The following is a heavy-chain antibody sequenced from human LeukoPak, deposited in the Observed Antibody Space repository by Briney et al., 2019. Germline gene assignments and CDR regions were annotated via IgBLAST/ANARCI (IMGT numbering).Heavy chain of an antibody. Sequence: GASVKVSCKASGYTFIAYYMFWVRQAPGQGLEWMGWINPNSGATGHAQKFQGRVTTTRDTSISTSYMEVTGLRSDDTAVYFCARDGYCRGSSCPFQHWGQGTMVTVSS. J-gene: IGHJ1*01. V-gene: IGHV1-2*02. D-gene: IGHD2-2*03. CDR1: GYTFIAYY. CDR3: ARDGYCRGSSCPFQH. CDR2: INPNSGAT.